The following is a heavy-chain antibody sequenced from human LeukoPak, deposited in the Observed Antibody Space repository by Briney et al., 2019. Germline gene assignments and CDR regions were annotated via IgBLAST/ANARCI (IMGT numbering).Heavy chain of an antibody. D-gene: IGHD6-19*01. Sequence: GGSLRLSCAASGFTFSSYSMNWVRQAPGKGLEWVGRIKSKTDGGTTDYAAPVRGRFTISRDDSKNTLYLQMNSLKTEDTAVYYCTTGIAVAGTRTRSWGQGTLVTVSS. V-gene: IGHV3-15*01. CDR3: TTGIAVAGTRTRS. CDR1: GFTFSSYS. J-gene: IGHJ5*02. CDR2: IKSKTDGGTT.